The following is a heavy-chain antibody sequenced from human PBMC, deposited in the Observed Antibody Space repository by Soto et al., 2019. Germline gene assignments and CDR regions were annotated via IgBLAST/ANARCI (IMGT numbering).Heavy chain of an antibody. D-gene: IGHD2-8*01. Sequence: VQLVQSGAEVKKPGSSVKVSCKASGGTFSSYAISWVRQAPGQGLEWMGGIIPIFGTANYAQKFQGRVTITADESTSTAYMELSSLRSEDTAVYYCARSSDYCTNGVCYNRGYYFDYWGQGTLVTVSS. CDR2: IIPIFGTA. V-gene: IGHV1-69*01. J-gene: IGHJ4*02. CDR1: GGTFSSYA. CDR3: ARSSDYCTNGVCYNRGYYFDY.